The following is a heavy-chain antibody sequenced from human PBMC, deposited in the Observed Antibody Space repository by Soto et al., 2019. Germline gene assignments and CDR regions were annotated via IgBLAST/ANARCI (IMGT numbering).Heavy chain of an antibody. CDR3: ASGFLVSGNFWSSCYYFDA. J-gene: IGHJ4*02. CDR2: INHSGGT. CDR1: GGSFSSYY. V-gene: IGHV4-34*01. D-gene: IGHD3-3*01. Sequence: ASETLSLTCAASGGSFSSYYWSWIRHSPGKGLEWIGDINHSGGTNYNPSLKSRVTISGDTSRSQFSPRLSAVTAADTAAYYCASGFLVSGNFWSSCYYFDARGGGCLVTVSS.